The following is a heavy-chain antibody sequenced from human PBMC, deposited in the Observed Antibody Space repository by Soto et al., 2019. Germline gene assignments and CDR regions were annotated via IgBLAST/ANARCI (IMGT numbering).Heavy chain of an antibody. J-gene: IGHJ4*02. Sequence: QPGGSLRLSCAASGFTFSSYSMNWVRQAPGKGLEWVSYISSSSSTIYYADSVKGRFTISRDNAKNTLYLQMNSLRAEDTAVYYCARGAIPGIYSGYDYLDTVNDYWGQGTLVTVSS. CDR1: GFTFSSYS. V-gene: IGHV3-48*01. D-gene: IGHD5-12*01. CDR3: ARGAIPGIYSGYDYLDTVNDY. CDR2: ISSSSSTI.